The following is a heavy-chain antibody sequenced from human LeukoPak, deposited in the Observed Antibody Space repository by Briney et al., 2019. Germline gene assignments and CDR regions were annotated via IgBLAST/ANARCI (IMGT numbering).Heavy chain of an antibody. Sequence: ASVKVSCKVSGDTLSKFSMHWVRQAPGKGLEWIGGFDPEDGETIYAQKFQGRVTMNEDTSTDTAYMELRSLRSDDTAVYYCSTDLLARGITSFEPRGQGTLVTVSS. V-gene: IGHV1-24*01. D-gene: IGHD3-16*01. CDR2: FDPEDGET. CDR1: GDTLSKFS. J-gene: IGHJ5*02. CDR3: STDLLARGITSFEP.